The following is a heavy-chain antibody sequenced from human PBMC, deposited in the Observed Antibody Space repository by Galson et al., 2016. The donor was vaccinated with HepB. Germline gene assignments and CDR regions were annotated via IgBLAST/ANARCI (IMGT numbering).Heavy chain of an antibody. D-gene: IGHD2-15*01. J-gene: IGHJ3*02. CDR1: GASINSGSYY. CDR3: ARDESSLGGFES. V-gene: IGHV4-31*11. Sequence: TLSLTCAVSGASINSGSYYWSWIRQHPEKGLEWIGYIYYSGSSYYNPSFEGRISISIDTSKNQFSLKLISVTAADTALYYCARDESSLGGFESWGQGTMVTVSS. CDR2: IYYSGSS.